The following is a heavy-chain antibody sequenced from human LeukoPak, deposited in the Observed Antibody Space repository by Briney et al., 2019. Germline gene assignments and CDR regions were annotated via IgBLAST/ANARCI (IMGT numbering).Heavy chain of an antibody. V-gene: IGHV4-34*01. CDR3: ARFEYSSSYFDY. D-gene: IGHD6-6*01. CDR2: INHSGST. CDR1: GGSFSGYY. Sequence: SETLSLTCAVYGGSFSGYYWSWIRQPPGKGLEWIGEINHSGSTNYNPPLKSRVTISVDTSKNQFSLKLSSVTAADTAVYYCARFEYSSSYFDYWGQGTLVTVSS. J-gene: IGHJ4*02.